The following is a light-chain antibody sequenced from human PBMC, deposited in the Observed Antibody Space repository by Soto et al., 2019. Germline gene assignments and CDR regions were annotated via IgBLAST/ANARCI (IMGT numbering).Light chain of an antibody. CDR2: AAS. Sequence: AIRMTQSPSSLSASTGDRVTITCRASQGISSYLAWYQQKPGKAPKLLIYAASTLQSGVPSRFSGSGSGTDFTLTISCLQSEDFATFYCQQYSAYSLTFGQGTKVEIK. V-gene: IGKV1-8*01. CDR1: QGISSY. J-gene: IGKJ1*01. CDR3: QQYSAYSLT.